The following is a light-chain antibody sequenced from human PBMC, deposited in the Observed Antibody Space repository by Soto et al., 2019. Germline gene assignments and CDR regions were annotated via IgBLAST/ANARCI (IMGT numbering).Light chain of an antibody. Sequence: EIVLTQSPATLSLSPGERATLSCRASQSVSSYLAWYQQKPGQAPRLHIYDAPNRATGIPARFSGSGSGTDFTLTISSLDPEDFAVYYCQQRSDWPITFGQGTRLEIK. V-gene: IGKV3-11*01. CDR1: QSVSSY. CDR2: DAP. J-gene: IGKJ5*01. CDR3: QQRSDWPIT.